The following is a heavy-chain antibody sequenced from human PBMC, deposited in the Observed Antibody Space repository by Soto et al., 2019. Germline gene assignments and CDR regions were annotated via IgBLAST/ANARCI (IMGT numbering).Heavy chain of an antibody. CDR3: GREGGWGDY. Sequence: QVQLVQSGAEVKKPGSSVKVSCKASGGTFSSYAISWVRQAPGQGLEWMGGIIPIFGTANYAQKFQGRVTITADESTSTANREPGALRAEDGAVDYYGREGGWGDYWGQGTLVTVSS. CDR2: IIPIFGTA. J-gene: IGHJ4*02. D-gene: IGHD3-16*01. V-gene: IGHV1-69*12. CDR1: GGTFSSYA.